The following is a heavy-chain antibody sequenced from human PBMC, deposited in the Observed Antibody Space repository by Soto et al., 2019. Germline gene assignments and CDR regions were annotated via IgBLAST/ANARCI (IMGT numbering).Heavy chain of an antibody. D-gene: IGHD6-19*01. CDR3: VRSIAVTGSYFSGLDV. V-gene: IGHV5-51*01. Sequence: GEALKISCKGSGYSFPKYYRGWVRQMPGKGLEWIGIIYTGDSDTRYSPSIQGQVTISADKSISTAYLQWSSLKASDTAMYYCVRSIAVTGSYFSGLDVWGQGTTVSVSS. CDR1: GYSFPKYY. CDR2: IYTGDSDT. J-gene: IGHJ6*02.